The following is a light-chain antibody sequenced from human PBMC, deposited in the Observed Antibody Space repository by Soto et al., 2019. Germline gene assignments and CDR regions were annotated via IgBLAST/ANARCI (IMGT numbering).Light chain of an antibody. CDR2: EVS. CDR3: SSYTGTNTRDV. J-gene: IGLJ1*01. Sequence: QSVLAQPASVSGSPGRSITISCTGSSSDVGGYKFVSWYQQYPGKTPKLMIYEVSNRPSGVSNRFSGSKSGNTASLTISGLQAEDEADYYCSSYTGTNTRDVFGTGTKVTVL. V-gene: IGLV2-14*01. CDR1: SSDVGGYKF.